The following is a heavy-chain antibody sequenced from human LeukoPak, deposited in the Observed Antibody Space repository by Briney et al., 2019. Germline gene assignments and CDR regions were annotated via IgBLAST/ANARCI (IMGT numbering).Heavy chain of an antibody. V-gene: IGHV4-61*01. CDR3: VRETATYYYDSRGYYRQIEVFDI. CDR2: VYYSGRT. CDR1: GDSVRSDSHY. D-gene: IGHD3-22*01. Sequence: SETLSLTCSVSGDSVRSDSHYWSWIRQRPGKGLEWIGNVYYSGRTAYNPSLKRRVTISVDISKNQFSLQVNSVTAADTAVYYCVRETATYYYDSRGYYRQIEVFDIWGQGTPVIVSS. J-gene: IGHJ3*02.